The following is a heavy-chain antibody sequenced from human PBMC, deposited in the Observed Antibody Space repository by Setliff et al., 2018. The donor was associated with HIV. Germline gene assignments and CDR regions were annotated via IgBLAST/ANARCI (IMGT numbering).Heavy chain of an antibody. CDR3: ARETNYDSSFHYMDV. V-gene: IGHV4-61*10. CDR2: ICSSGST. Sequence: SETLSLTCTVSGGSISSGSYYWSWIRQPAGKGLEWIGYICSSGSTNYNPSLKSRVTISVDTSKNQFSLRLSSVTAADTAVYYCARETNYDSSFHYMDVWGKGTTVTVSS. CDR1: GGSISSGSYY. D-gene: IGHD3-22*01. J-gene: IGHJ6*03.